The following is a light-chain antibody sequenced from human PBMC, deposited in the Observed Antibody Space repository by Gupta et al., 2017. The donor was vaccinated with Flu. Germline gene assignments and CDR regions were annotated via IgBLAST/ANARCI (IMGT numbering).Light chain of an antibody. J-gene: IGKJ1*01. V-gene: IGKV1-17*01. CDR1: HGVRND. CDR2: PVS. CDR3: RQRDNCPLA. Sequence: ASAGDRRTSTGRVSHGVRNDLQWYQQKTGKAPKRLIYPVSYRECGVPARFSGSGSGTKFTLTISSLQPEDFAIYFCRQRDNCPLAFGQGTTVDIK.